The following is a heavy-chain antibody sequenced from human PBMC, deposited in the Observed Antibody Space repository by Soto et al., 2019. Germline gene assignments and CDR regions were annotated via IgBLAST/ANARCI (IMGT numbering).Heavy chain of an antibody. Sequence: KVSCKASGYTFTSYDINWVRQATGQGLEWMGWMNPNSGNTGYAQKFQGRVTMTRNTSISTAYMELSSLRSEDTAVYYCARGHSSSSYYYYYGMDVWGEGTTVTVSS. CDR1: GYTFTSYD. CDR3: ARGHSSSSYYYYYGMDV. D-gene: IGHD6-6*01. J-gene: IGHJ6*04. CDR2: MNPNSGNT. V-gene: IGHV1-8*01.